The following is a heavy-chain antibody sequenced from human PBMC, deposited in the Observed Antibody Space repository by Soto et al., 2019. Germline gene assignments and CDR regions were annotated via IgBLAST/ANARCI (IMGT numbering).Heavy chain of an antibody. V-gene: IGHV1-18*01. CDR3: ARENGGIVGAENYDY. J-gene: IGHJ4*02. CDR2: ISAYNGNT. D-gene: IGHD1-26*01. CDR1: GDAFTSYA. Sequence: GASVKVCCKASGDAFTSYAMRWVRQAPGQGLEWMGWISAYNGNTNYAQKLQGRVTMTTDTSTSTAYMELRSLRSDDTAVYYCARENGGIVGAENYDYWGQGTLVTVSS.